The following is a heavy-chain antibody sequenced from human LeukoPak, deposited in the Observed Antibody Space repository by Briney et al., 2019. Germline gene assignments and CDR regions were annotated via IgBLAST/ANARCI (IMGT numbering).Heavy chain of an antibody. Sequence: PGGSLRLSCAASGFTFSSYAMSWVRQAPGKGLEWVSGISGSGGSTYYADSVKGRFTISRDNTKNTLYLQMNSLRAEDTAVYYCAKVRAVASYYFDYWGQGTLVTVSS. V-gene: IGHV3-23*01. CDR2: ISGSGGST. D-gene: IGHD6-19*01. CDR3: AKVRAVASYYFDY. CDR1: GFTFSSYA. J-gene: IGHJ4*02.